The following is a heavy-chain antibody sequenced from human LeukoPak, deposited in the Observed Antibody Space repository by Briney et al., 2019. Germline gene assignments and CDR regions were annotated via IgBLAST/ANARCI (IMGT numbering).Heavy chain of an antibody. Sequence: GGSLRLSCAASGFTFSSYWMSWVRQAPGKGLEWVANIKQDGSEKYYVDSVKGRFTISRDNAKNSLYLQMNSLRAEDTAVYYCAREVYGSWYPDTYYYYYYMDVWGKGTTVTVSS. CDR3: AREVYGSWYPDTYYYYYYMDV. CDR1: GFTFSSYW. D-gene: IGHD6-13*01. CDR2: IKQDGSEK. J-gene: IGHJ6*03. V-gene: IGHV3-7*01.